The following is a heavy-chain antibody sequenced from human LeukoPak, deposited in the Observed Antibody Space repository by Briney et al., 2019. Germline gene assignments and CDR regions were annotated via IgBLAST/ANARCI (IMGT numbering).Heavy chain of an antibody. J-gene: IGHJ4*02. V-gene: IGHV4-34*01. CDR3: ARVTGRVGYYDSSGYYYDY. D-gene: IGHD3-22*01. CDR1: GGSFSGYY. CDR2: INHSGST. Sequence: PSETLSLTCAVYGGSFSGYYWSWIRQPPGKGLEWIGEINHSGSTNYNPSLKSRVTISVDTSKNQFSLKLSSVTAADTAVYYCARVTGRVGYYDSSGYYYDYWGQGTLVTVSS.